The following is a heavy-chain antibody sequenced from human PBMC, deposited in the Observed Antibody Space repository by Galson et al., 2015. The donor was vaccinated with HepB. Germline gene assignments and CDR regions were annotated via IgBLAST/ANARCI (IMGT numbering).Heavy chain of an antibody. J-gene: IGHJ4*02. CDR2: TYYRSKWCY. CDR3: ARDGDGYSSGSHAGPLDY. CDR1: GDSVSSNSAA. D-gene: IGHD6-19*01. Sequence: CAISGDSVSSNSAAWNWIRQSPSRGLEWLGRTYYRSKWCYDYAISVKSRLTINADTSKNQFSLQLSSVTPEDTAVYCCARDGDGYSSGSHAGPLDYWGQGILATVSS. V-gene: IGHV6-1*01.